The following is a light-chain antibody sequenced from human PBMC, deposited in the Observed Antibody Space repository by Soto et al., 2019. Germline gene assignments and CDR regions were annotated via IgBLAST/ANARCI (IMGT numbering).Light chain of an antibody. Sequence: DIQMTQSPSSLSASVGDRVTITCRASQGIRNYLAWYQQKPGKVPKLLIYAASTLQSGVPSRFSGSGSGTDFTLSISSLEPDDVATYYCQKYNTASFTFGPRTKVSIK. CDR3: QKYNTASFT. V-gene: IGKV1-27*01. J-gene: IGKJ3*01. CDR1: QGIRNY. CDR2: AAS.